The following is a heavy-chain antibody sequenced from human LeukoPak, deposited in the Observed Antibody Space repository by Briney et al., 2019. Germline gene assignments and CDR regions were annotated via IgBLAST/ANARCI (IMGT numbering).Heavy chain of an antibody. J-gene: IGHJ4*02. D-gene: IGHD1-1*01. CDR1: GGSISSGSYY. CDR2: IYHSGST. CDR3: ARDWKNDY. Sequence: SETLSLTCTVSGGSISSGSYYWSWIRQPPGKGLEWIGSIYHSGSTYYNPSLKSRVTISVDTSKNQFSLKLSSVTAADTAMYYCARDWKNDYWGQGTLVTVSS. V-gene: IGHV4-39*07.